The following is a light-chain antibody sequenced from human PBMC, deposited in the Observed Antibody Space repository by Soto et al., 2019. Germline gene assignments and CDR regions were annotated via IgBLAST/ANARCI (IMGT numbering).Light chain of an antibody. CDR1: QSIATSY. CDR2: GAS. CDR3: RQYGNTPLT. Sequence: EIVLTQSPGTLSLSPGERATLSCRASQSIATSYFAWYQQKPGQTPRLLIYGASDSATGTPDMFSGGGSGADFTLTTSRLEPEDYAVDYCRQYGNTPLTFGQGTKLEIK. J-gene: IGKJ2*01. V-gene: IGKV3-20*01.